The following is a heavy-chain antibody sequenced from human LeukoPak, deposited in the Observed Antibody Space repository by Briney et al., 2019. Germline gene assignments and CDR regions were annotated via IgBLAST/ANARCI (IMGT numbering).Heavy chain of an antibody. CDR1: GGSFSGYY. V-gene: IGHV4-34*01. J-gene: IGHJ4*02. D-gene: IGHD1-26*01. CDR3: ARSEVGARYYFDY. Sequence: SETLSLTCAVYGGSFSGYYWSWIRQPPGKGLEWIGEINHSGSTNYNPSLKSRVTISVDTSKNQFSLKLSSVTAADTAVYYCARSEVGARYYFDYWGQGTLVTVSS. CDR2: INHSGST.